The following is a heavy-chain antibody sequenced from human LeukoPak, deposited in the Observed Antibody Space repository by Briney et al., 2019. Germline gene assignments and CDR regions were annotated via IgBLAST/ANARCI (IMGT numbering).Heavy chain of an antibody. D-gene: IGHD6-19*01. CDR3: AKPISGGLAVTADWFDP. CDR2: INANSGTT. CDR1: GFAFTFHA. V-gene: IGHV3-23*01. Sequence: GGSLRFSCVASGFAFTFHAMSWLRQPPGKGLEWVSTINANSGTTSYAASVRGRFTISRDNSKNTLYLQVNSLRADDTAVYYCAKPISGGLAVTADWFDPWGQGTLVVVSS. J-gene: IGHJ5*01.